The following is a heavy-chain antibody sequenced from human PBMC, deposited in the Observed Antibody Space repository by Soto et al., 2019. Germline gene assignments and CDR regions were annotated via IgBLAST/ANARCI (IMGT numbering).Heavy chain of an antibody. CDR3: AKARRETYYYDSSGYSFDY. J-gene: IGHJ4*02. Sequence: GGSLRLSCAASGFTFSSYAMSWVHQAPGKGLEWVSAITGSGGSTYYADSVKGRFTISRDNSKNTLYLQMNSLRAEDTAVYYCAKARRETYYYDSSGYSFDYWGQGTLVTVAS. CDR2: ITGSGGST. CDR1: GFTFSSYA. V-gene: IGHV3-23*01. D-gene: IGHD3-22*01.